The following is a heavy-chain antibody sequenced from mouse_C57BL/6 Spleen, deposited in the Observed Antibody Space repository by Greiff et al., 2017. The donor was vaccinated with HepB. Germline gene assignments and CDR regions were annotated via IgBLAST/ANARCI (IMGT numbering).Heavy chain of an antibody. J-gene: IGHJ4*01. Sequence: QVQLQQSGAELARPGASVKLSCKASGYTFTSYGISWVKQRTGQGLEWIGEIYPRSGNTYYNEKFKGKATLTADKSSSTAYMDLRSLTSEDSAVYFCARSLYDYDRAMDYWGQGTSVTVSS. CDR2: IYPRSGNT. CDR1: GYTFTSYG. D-gene: IGHD2-4*01. CDR3: ARSLYDYDRAMDY. V-gene: IGHV1-81*01.